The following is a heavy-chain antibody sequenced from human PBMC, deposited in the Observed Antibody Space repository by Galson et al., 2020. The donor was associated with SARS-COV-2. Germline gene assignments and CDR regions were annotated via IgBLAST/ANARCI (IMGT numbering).Heavy chain of an antibody. J-gene: IGHJ4*02. CDR3: ARVQGGCSRTSCYVGD. CDR1: GAYISSANW. Sequence: PETLSLTCAVSGAYISSANWWNWVRQPPGKGPEWIGEISHSGSTRYNPSLKSRVTMSVDESSNQFSLKLTSVTAADTAVYYCARVQGGCSRTSCYVGDWGQGILVTVSA. CDR2: ISHSGST. V-gene: IGHV4-4*03. D-gene: IGHD2-2*01.